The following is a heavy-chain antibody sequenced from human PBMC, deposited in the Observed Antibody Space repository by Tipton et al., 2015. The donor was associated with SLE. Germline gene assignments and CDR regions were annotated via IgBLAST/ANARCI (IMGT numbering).Heavy chain of an antibody. CDR2: IYHSGST. J-gene: IGHJ4*02. Sequence: LRLSCAVSGYSISSGYYWGWIRQPPGKGLEWIGSIYHSGSTYYNPSLKSRVTISVDTSKNQFSLKLSSVTAADTAVYYCASGSGSYYSGDYWGQGTLVTVSS. D-gene: IGHD3-10*01. CDR1: GYSISSGYY. V-gene: IGHV4-38-2*01. CDR3: ASGSGSYYSGDY.